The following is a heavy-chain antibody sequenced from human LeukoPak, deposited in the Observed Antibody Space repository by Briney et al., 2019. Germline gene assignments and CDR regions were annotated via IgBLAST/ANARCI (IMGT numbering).Heavy chain of an antibody. J-gene: IGHJ4*02. CDR3: ARELSGSYDY. Sequence: SETLSLTCTVSGGSISSSSYYWGWIRQPPGKGLEWIGNIYYSGSTYYNPSPKSRVTISVDTSKNQFSLKLSSVTAADTAVYYCARELSGSYDYWGQGTLVTVSS. D-gene: IGHD1-26*01. CDR2: IYYSGST. CDR1: GGSISSSSYY. V-gene: IGHV4-39*02.